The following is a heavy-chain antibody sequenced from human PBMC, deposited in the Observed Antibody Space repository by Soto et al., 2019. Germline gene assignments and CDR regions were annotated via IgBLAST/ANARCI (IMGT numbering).Heavy chain of an antibody. D-gene: IGHD3-22*01. CDR3: ARGDYYDSSSSFSDAFDI. V-gene: IGHV1-69*13. CDR1: GGTFSSYA. J-gene: IGHJ3*02. CDR2: IIPIFGTA. Sequence: GASVKVSCKASGGTFSSYAISWVRQAPGQGLEWMGGIIPIFGTANYAQKFQGRVTITADESTSTAYMELSSLRSEDTAVYYCARGDYYDSSSSFSDAFDIWGQGTMVTV.